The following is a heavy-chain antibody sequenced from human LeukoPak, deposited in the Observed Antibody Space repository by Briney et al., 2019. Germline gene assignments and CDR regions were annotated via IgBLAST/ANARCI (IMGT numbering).Heavy chain of an antibody. D-gene: IGHD6-13*01. V-gene: IGHV4-59*01. J-gene: IGHJ5*02. CDR3: AATDIATAGTWLDP. CDR1: GGSISSYY. Sequence: SETLSLTCTVSGGSISSYYWSWIRQPPGKGLEWLGYMHYSGTTNYNPALKSRVTISVDTSKNQFSLKLSSVTAADTAVYYCAATDIATAGTWLDPWGQGTLVTVSS. CDR2: MHYSGTT.